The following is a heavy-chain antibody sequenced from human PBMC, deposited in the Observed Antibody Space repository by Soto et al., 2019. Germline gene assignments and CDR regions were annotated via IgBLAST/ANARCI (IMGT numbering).Heavy chain of an antibody. CDR2: INPNSGGT. CDR1: GYTFTGYY. CDR3: ARDYDFWSGYYWFDP. J-gene: IGHJ5*02. Sequence: ASVKVSCKASGYTFTGYYMHWVRQAPGQGLEWMGWINPNSGGTNYAQKFQGRVTITRDTSASTAYMELSSLRSEDTAVYYCARDYDFWSGYYWFDPWGQGTLVTVSS. V-gene: IGHV1-2*02. D-gene: IGHD3-3*01.